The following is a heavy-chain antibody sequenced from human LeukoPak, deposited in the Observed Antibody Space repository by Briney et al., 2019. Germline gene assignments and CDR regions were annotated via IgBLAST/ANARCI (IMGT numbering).Heavy chain of an antibody. D-gene: IGHD6-19*01. J-gene: IGHJ4*02. CDR2: IIPILGVA. CDR3: ARGHSSGWSYFDN. Sequence: GSSVKVSCKASGGTFSSNAINWVRQAPGQGLEWMGGIIPILGVANYAQKFQGGVTITADTSTGTVYMELTSLTSEDTAVYYCARGHSSGWSYFDNWGQGTLVTVSP. V-gene: IGHV1-69*04. CDR1: GGTFSSNA.